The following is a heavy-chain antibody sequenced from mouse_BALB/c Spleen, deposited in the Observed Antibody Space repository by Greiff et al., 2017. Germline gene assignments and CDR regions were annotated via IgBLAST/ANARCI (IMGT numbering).Heavy chain of an antibody. Sequence: QVQLQQSGPELVKPGASVKMSCKASGYTFTSYYIHWVKQRPGQGLEWIGWIYPGDGSTKYNEKFKGKTTLTADKSSSTAYMLLSSLTSEDSAIYFCAREGIHGYVWFAYWGQGTLVTVSA. CDR3: AREGIHGYVWFAY. V-gene: IGHV1S56*01. CDR2: IYPGDGST. CDR1: GYTFTSYY. D-gene: IGHD1-2*01. J-gene: IGHJ3*01.